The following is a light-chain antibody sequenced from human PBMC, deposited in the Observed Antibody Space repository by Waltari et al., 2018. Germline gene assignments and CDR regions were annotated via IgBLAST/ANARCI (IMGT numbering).Light chain of an antibody. Sequence: DIQMTQSPSSVSASVVDRVTITCRASQGVSNWLAWYQQKPGKAPKLLIYPASTLQSGVPSRFSGSGSGTDFTLTISSLQPEDFATYYCQQANSFPITFGQGTRLEIK. CDR1: QGVSNW. V-gene: IGKV1-12*01. J-gene: IGKJ5*01. CDR3: QQANSFPIT. CDR2: PAS.